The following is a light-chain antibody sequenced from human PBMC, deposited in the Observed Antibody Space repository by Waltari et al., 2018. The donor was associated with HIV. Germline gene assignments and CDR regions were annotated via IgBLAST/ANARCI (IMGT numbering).Light chain of an antibody. Sequence: QSALTQPASVSGSPGQSITISCTGTSSYVGYYNYVSWYQQYPGKAPKLMIYDVTKRPSGVSNRFSGSKSGNTASLTISGLQAEDEADYYCCSYAGSSIYYVFGTGTKVTVL. CDR1: SSYVGYYNY. V-gene: IGLV2-23*02. J-gene: IGLJ1*01. CDR3: CSYAGSSIYYV. CDR2: DVT.